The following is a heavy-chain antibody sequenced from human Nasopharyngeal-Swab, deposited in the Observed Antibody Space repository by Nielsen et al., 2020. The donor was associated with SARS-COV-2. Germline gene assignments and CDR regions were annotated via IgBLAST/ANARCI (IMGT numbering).Heavy chain of an antibody. Sequence: GESLKISCAASGFTFSSYWMSWVRQAPGKGLERVANIKQDGSEKYYVDSVKGRFTISRDNAKNSLYLQMNSLRAEDTAVYYCARDRDYAGAFDIWGQGTMVTVSS. D-gene: IGHD2-2*01. CDR1: GFTFSSYW. CDR2: IKQDGSEK. CDR3: ARDRDYAGAFDI. J-gene: IGHJ3*02. V-gene: IGHV3-7*01.